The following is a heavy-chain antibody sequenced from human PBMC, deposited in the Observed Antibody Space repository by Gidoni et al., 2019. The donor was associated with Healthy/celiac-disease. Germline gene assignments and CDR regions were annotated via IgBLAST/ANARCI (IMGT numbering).Heavy chain of an antibody. CDR3: ARGGYQLPYTWYNWFDP. CDR2: INHSGST. D-gene: IGHD2-2*02. Sequence: QVQLQQWGAGLLKPSETLSLTCAVYGGSFSGYYWSWIRQPPGKGLEWIGEINHSGSTNYNPSLKSRVTISVDTSKNQFSLKLSSVTAADTAVYYCARGGYQLPYTWYNWFDPWGQGTLVTVSS. CDR1: GGSFSGYY. J-gene: IGHJ5*02. V-gene: IGHV4-34*01.